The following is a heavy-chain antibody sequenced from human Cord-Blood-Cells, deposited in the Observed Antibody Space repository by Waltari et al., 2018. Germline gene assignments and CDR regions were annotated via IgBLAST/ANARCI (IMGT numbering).Heavy chain of an antibody. Sequence: QVQLQESGPGLVKPSETLSLTCAVSGYSISSGYYWGWIRPPPGKGLEWIGSIYHSGNTYSNPSLKSRVTISVDTSKNQFSLKLSSVTAADTAVYYCARERLPYSSSSGVADYWGQGTLVTVSS. CDR2: IYHSGNT. CDR1: GYSISSGYY. D-gene: IGHD6-6*01. V-gene: IGHV4-38-2*02. CDR3: ARERLPYSSSSGVADY. J-gene: IGHJ4*02.